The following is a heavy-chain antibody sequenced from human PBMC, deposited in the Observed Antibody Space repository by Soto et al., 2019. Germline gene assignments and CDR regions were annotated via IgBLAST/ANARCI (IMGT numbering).Heavy chain of an antibody. Sequence: SENLSLPCTVSGGLISSYYWIWIRQPPGKGQEWIRHIYYSGSTNYNPSLKSRVTISVDTSNNQFSLKLSSVTATDTTETSCARSPSSCSFDYYYYGMYVWGQGTTVTVSS. J-gene: IGHJ6*02. CDR2: IYYSGST. V-gene: IGHV4-59*01. CDR3: ARSPSSCSFDYYYYGMYV. D-gene: IGHD6-6*01. CDR1: GGLISSYY.